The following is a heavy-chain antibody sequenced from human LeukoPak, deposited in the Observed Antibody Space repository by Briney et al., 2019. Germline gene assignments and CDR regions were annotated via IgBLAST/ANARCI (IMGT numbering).Heavy chain of an antibody. D-gene: IGHD3-10*01. V-gene: IGHV4-30-2*01. J-gene: IGHJ5*02. CDR2: IFHTGST. CDR1: GYSISSGAYS. CDR3: ARELWFANAPGSWLDP. Sequence: SQTLSLTCVVSGYSISSGAYSWSWIRQPPGKGLEWIGYIFHTGSTFYNPSLKSRLTISVDNSKNQFSLRLSSVTAADTAVYYCARELWFANAPGSWLDPWGQGTLVTVSS.